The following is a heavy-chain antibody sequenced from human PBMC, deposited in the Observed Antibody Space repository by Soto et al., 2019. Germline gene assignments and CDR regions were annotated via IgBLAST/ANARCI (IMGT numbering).Heavy chain of an antibody. CDR1: GFTFSSYS. D-gene: IGHD1-1*01. J-gene: IGHJ6*03. CDR2: ISSSSSSTI. Sequence: GGSMRLSSAASGFTFSSYSMNWVRQAPGKGLEWVSYISSSSSSTIYYADSVKGRFTISRDNAKNSLYLQMNSLRAEDTAVYYCARDTTGTYYYYYMDVWGKGTTVTVSS. V-gene: IGHV3-48*01. CDR3: ARDTTGTYYYYYMDV.